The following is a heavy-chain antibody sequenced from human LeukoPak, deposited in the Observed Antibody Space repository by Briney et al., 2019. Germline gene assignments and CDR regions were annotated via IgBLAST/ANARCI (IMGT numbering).Heavy chain of an antibody. J-gene: IGHJ6*03. V-gene: IGHV4-59*12. CDR1: GGSISSYY. CDR2: IYYSGST. D-gene: IGHD6-13*01. Sequence: SETLSLTCTVSGGSISSYYWSWIRQPPGKGLEWIGYIYYSGSTNYNPSLKGRVTISVDTSKNQFSLKLSSVTAADTAVYYCARARGIAAAGTQDYYYYYMDVWGKGTTVTISS. CDR3: ARARGIAAAGTQDYYYYYMDV.